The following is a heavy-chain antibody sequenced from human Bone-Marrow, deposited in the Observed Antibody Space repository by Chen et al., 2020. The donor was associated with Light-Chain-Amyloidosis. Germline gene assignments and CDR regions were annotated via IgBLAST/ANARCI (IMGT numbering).Heavy chain of an antibody. CDR3: GTEFGITRLGAAY. J-gene: IGHJ4*02. Sequence: EVQLAQSGPEVKPTGATVKISCKVSGYTFTDSYFHWVQQAPGQGLEWVGFVDPEDRKTVYKEKFEGSVTVTAATSTATVYMQLSSLRSAEKAVYYWGTEFGITRLGAAYWGQGTLVTVSS. CDR2: VDPEDRKT. CDR1: GYTFTDSY. D-gene: IGHD3-10*01. V-gene: IGHV1-69-2*01.